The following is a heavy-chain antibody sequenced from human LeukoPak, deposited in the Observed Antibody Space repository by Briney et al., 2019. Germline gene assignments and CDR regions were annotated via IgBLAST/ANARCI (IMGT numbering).Heavy chain of an antibody. CDR1: GFTVSGYW. J-gene: IGHJ4*02. Sequence: PGGSLRLSCAPSGFTVSGYWMSLVRQAPGKGLEWVANIKQDGSAKNYVESVKGRFAISRDNAKNSLYLQMSSLKAEDTAVYYCVPGFDYWGQGTLVPVSS. CDR3: VPGFDY. CDR2: IKQDGSAK. V-gene: IGHV3-7*01. D-gene: IGHD7-27*01.